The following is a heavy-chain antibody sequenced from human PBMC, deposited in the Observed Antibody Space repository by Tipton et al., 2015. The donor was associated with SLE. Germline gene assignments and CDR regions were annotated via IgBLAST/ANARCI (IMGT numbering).Heavy chain of an antibody. J-gene: IGHJ4*02. D-gene: IGHD2-15*01. CDR2: ISHDGTNK. V-gene: IGHV3-30*03. CDR1: GFTFSVYA. CDR3: ASEGYCSGGSCLLDH. Sequence: SLRLSCAASGFTFSVYAMHWVRQAPGKGLEWVAVISHDGTNKYYADSVKGRFTISRDNSRNTLYLQVHSLRAEEKALYYCASEGYCSGGSCLLDHWGQGTLVTVSS.